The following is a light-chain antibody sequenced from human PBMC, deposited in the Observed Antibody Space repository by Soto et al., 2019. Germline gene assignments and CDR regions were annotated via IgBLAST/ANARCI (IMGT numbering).Light chain of an antibody. CDR3: SSYTTSSTRDVV. V-gene: IGLV2-14*01. CDR1: SSDVGGYNY. CDR2: EVS. Sequence: QSALTQPASVSGSPGQSITISCTGTSSDVGGYNYVSWYQQHPGKAPKLMIYEVSNRPSGVSNRFSGSKSGNTASLTISGLQAEDEAGYYCSSYTTSSTRDVVFGGGTKLTVL. J-gene: IGLJ2*01.